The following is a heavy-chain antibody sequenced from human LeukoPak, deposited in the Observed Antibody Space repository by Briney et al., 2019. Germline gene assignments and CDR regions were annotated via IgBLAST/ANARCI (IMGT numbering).Heavy chain of an antibody. V-gene: IGHV3-11*01. J-gene: IGHJ3*02. CDR2: ISSSGSII. CDR1: GFIFSDYY. D-gene: IGHD3-22*01. CDR3: ATNGGHYDSSGYAIGGDAFDI. Sequence: PGGSLRLSCTTSGFIFSDYYMSWIRQAPGKGLEWVSYISSSGSIIYYADSVKGQFTISRDNAKNSLYLQMNSLRAEDTAVYYCATNGGHYDSSGYAIGGDAFDIWGQGTMVTVSS.